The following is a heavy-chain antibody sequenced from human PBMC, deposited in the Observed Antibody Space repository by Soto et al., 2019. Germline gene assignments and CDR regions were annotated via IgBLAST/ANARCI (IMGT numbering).Heavy chain of an antibody. CDR2: IYYIGST. CDR1: GGSISGHY. CDR3: ASSELATLRDTEYFHH. J-gene: IGHJ1*01. D-gene: IGHD5-12*01. V-gene: IGHV4-59*11. Sequence: SETLSLTCTVSGGSISGHYWSWIRQPPGKGLEWIGEIYYIGSTNYNPSLRSRVTISVDSSKNQLALKLTSVTAADTAVYFCASSELATLRDTEYFHHWGQGTLVTVSS.